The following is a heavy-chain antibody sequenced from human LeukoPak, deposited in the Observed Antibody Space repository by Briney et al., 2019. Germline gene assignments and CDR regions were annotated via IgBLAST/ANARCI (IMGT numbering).Heavy chain of an antibody. V-gene: IGHV3-66*01. CDR1: GFTFSSNY. Sequence: GGSLRLSCAASGFTFSSNYMSWVRQAPGKGLEWVSVIYSGGSTYYSDSVTGGFTISRDNSKNTLYLQINSLRAEDTAVYYCAKDRRLELVGVLDVWGKGTTVTVSS. J-gene: IGHJ6*04. CDR3: AKDRRLELVGVLDV. CDR2: IYSGGST. D-gene: IGHD1-7*01.